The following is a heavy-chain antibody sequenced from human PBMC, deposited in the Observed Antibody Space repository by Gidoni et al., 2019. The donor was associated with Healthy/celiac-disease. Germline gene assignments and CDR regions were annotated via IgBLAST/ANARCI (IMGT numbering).Heavy chain of an antibody. CDR1: GGTFSSYA. Sequence: QVQLVQSGAEVKKPGSSVKVSCKASGGTFSSYAISWVRQAPGQGLEWMGGIIPIFGTANYAQKFQGRVTITADESTSTAYMELSSLRSEDTAVYYCARSSLERPTERSKWEPHPGAIYYFDYWGQGTLVTVSS. CDR3: ARSSLERPTERSKWEPHPGAIYYFDY. J-gene: IGHJ4*02. V-gene: IGHV1-69*01. CDR2: IIPIFGTA. D-gene: IGHD1-26*01.